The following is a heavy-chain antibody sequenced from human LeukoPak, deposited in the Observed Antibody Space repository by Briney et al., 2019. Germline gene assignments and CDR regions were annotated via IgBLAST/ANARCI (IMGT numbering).Heavy chain of an antibody. D-gene: IGHD3-22*01. Sequence: GGSLRLSCAASGFTFSNHWMHWVRQVPGKGLVWVSRSDGGGSSTSYADSVKSRFSISGDNAKSTLYLQMNSLTVEDTAVYYCARGPGSSGGAYVGDYWGRGTLVTVSS. V-gene: IGHV3-74*01. J-gene: IGHJ4*01. CDR2: SDGGGSST. CDR3: ARGPGSSGGAYVGDY. CDR1: GFTFSNHW.